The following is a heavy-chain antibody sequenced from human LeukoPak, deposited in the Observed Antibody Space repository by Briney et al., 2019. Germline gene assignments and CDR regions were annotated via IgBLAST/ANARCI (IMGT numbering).Heavy chain of an antibody. CDR2: IYTSGST. CDR1: GGSISSGSYY. J-gene: IGHJ5*02. Sequence: SETLSLTCTVSGGSISSGSYYWSWIRQPAGKGLEWIGRIYTSGSTNYNPSLRSRVTISVDTSKNQFSLKLSSVTAADTAVYYCARDRFRIWFGENWFDPWGQGTLVTVSS. CDR3: ARDRFRIWFGENWFDP. D-gene: IGHD3-10*01. V-gene: IGHV4-61*02.